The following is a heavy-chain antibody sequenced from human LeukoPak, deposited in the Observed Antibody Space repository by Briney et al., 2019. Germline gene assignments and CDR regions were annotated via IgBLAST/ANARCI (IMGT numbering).Heavy chain of an antibody. D-gene: IGHD6-19*01. Sequence: GGSLRLSCAASGFTFSSYAMSWVRQAPGEGLEWVSAISGSGFSAYYADSVKGRFTISRDNFKNTLYLQMNSLRAEDTAVYYCAKETVAAPPIDHWGQGTLVTVSS. CDR1: GFTFSSYA. CDR3: AKETVAAPPIDH. V-gene: IGHV3-23*01. CDR2: ISGSGFSA. J-gene: IGHJ4*02.